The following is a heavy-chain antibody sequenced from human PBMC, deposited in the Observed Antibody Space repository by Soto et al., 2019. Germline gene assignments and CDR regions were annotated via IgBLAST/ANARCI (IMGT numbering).Heavy chain of an antibody. CDR2: INAGNGNT. V-gene: IGHV1-18*01. CDR3: ARGADPTYFDY. Sequence: ASVKVSCKASGGTFSNYAISWVRQAPGQGLEWMGWINAGNGNTKYSQKFQGRVTMTTDTPTTTAYMELRSLRSDDTAVYYCARGADPTYFDYWGQGTLVTVSS. J-gene: IGHJ4*02. CDR1: GGTFSNYA. D-gene: IGHD6-25*01.